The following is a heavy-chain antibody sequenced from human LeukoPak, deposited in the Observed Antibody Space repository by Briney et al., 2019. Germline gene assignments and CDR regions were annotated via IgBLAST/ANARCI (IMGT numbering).Heavy chain of an antibody. V-gene: IGHV3-23*01. CDR2: ISGSGGST. J-gene: IGHJ4*02. Sequence: GSLRLSCAVSGLTFSGSWITWIRQAPGKGLEWVSSISGSGGSTYYADSVRGRFAVSRDNSKNTLYLQMNSLRAEDTAVYYCSKRVGDYWGQGTLVTVSS. CDR3: SKRVGDY. D-gene: IGHD1-26*01. CDR1: GLTFSGSW.